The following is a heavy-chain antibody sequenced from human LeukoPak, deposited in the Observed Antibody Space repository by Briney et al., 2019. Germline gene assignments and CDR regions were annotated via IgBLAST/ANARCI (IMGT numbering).Heavy chain of an antibody. D-gene: IGHD3-3*01. Sequence: GASVKVSCKASGYTFTSYYMHWVRQAPGQGLEWMGIINPSGGSTSYAQKFQGRVTITRDTSTSTVYMELSSLRSEDTAVYYCARGAPITFLGGVNIPPLDYGGREPLVPVP. V-gene: IGHV1-46*01. CDR1: GYTFTSYY. CDR3: ARGAPITFLGGVNIPPLDY. CDR2: INPSGGST. J-gene: IGHJ4*02.